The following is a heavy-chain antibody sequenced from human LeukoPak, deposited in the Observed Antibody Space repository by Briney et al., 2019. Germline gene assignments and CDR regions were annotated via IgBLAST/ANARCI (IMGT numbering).Heavy chain of an antibody. CDR1: GCTFSSYT. CDR2: ISSSSRSI. V-gene: IGHV3-21*01. J-gene: IGHJ4*02. Sequence: GGSLRLSCAASGCTFSSYTMNWVRQAPGKGLEWDSSISSSSRSIFYADSVRGRCTTSRDNAKNSLFLQMNSLRAEDTAVYYCARTHGTLTGTGFDYWGQGTLVTVSS. D-gene: IGHD1-20*01. CDR3: ARTHGTLTGTGFDY.